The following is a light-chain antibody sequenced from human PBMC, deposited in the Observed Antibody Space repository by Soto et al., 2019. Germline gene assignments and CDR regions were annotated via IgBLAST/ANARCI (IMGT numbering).Light chain of an antibody. V-gene: IGKV1-12*01. CDR1: QGISGW. J-gene: IGKJ4*01. Sequence: DIQMTQSPSSVSASVGDRVTITCRASQGISGWLAWYQQKPGKAPILLIYATSSLHSGVPSRFSGSGSGTDFTLTISSLQPEDSATYYCQQANSYPLTFGGGTNVEIK. CDR2: ATS. CDR3: QQANSYPLT.